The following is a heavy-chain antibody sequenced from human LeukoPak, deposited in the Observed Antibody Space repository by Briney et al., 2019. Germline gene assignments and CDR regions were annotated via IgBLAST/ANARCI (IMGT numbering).Heavy chain of an antibody. Sequence: PGGSLRLSCAASGFTFSSYEMNWVRQAPGKGLEWVSYISSSGSTIYYADSVKGRFTISRDNAKNSLYLQMNSLRAEDTAVYYCARDGDPIVGAFDYWGQGTLVTVSS. CDR2: ISSSGSTI. CDR1: GFTFSSYE. CDR3: ARDGDPIVGAFDY. D-gene: IGHD1-26*01. J-gene: IGHJ4*02. V-gene: IGHV3-48*03.